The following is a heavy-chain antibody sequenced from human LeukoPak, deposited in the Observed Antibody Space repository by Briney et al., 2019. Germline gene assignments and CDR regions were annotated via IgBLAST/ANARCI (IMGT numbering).Heavy chain of an antibody. D-gene: IGHD3-22*01. CDR3: VRVTGYMIEDYFDY. J-gene: IGHJ4*02. CDR1: GGSFSGYY. CDR2: IHHSGST. Sequence: NPSETLSLTCAVYGGSFSGYYWSWIRQPPGKGLEWIGEIHHSGSTNYNPSLKSRVTISVDTSKNQFSLKLSSVTAADTAVYYCVRVTGYMIEDYFDYWGQGTLVTVSS. V-gene: IGHV4-34*01.